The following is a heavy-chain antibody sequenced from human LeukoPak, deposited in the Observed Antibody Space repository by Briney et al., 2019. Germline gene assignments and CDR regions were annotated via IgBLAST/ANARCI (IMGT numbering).Heavy chain of an antibody. V-gene: IGHV3-64D*06. CDR3: VKDFGRIRGTPDS. D-gene: IGHD1-26*01. J-gene: IGHJ4*02. Sequence: GGSLRLSCAASGFTFSSYTMYWVRQAPGKGPEYVSTISGSGNGFSIYYADSVKGRFTISRDDSKSILYLQMNGLRSEDTAVYYCVKDFGRIRGTPDSWGQGTLVTVSS. CDR2: ISGSGNGFSI. CDR1: GFTFSSYT.